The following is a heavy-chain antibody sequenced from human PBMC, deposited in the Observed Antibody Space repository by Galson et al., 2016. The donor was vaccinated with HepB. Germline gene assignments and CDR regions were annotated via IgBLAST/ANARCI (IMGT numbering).Heavy chain of an antibody. Sequence: SVKVSCKASGYTFVSHGISWVRQAPGQGPEWLGWISTYNSNTTYVEKFQDRVTMTADTSTDTAYMELQSLRPDDTAMYCCARHLGKSSARNNYFDSWGQGTLVVVSS. CDR1: GYTFVSHG. CDR3: ARHLGKSSARNNYFDS. J-gene: IGHJ5*01. CDR2: ISTYNSNT. D-gene: IGHD3-22*01. V-gene: IGHV1-18*01.